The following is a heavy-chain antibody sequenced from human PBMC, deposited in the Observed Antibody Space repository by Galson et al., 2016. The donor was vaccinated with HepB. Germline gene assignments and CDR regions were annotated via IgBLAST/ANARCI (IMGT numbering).Heavy chain of an antibody. CDR2: ISGNIIGT. D-gene: IGHD1-20*01. CDR1: GFTFSNYA. J-gene: IGHJ6*03. V-gene: IGHV3-23*01. CDR3: AKGTDNWNRYYMDV. Sequence: SLRLSCAASGFTFSNYAMNWVRQAPGKGLEWVSGISGNIIGTYHADSVKGRFTISRDNAKNTLYLQMNSLRAEDTAVYYCAKGTDNWNRYYMDVWGKGTMVTVPS.